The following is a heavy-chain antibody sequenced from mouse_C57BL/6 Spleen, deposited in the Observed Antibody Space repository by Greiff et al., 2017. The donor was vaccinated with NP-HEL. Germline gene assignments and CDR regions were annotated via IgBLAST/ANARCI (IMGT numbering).Heavy chain of an antibody. D-gene: IGHD2-3*01. CDR1: GYSITSGYY. V-gene: IGHV3-6*01. CDR2: ISYDGSN. CDR3: ARDDGYRRYFDY. J-gene: IGHJ2*01. Sequence: EVQLVESGPGLVKPSQSLSLTCSVAGYSITSGYYWNWIRQFPGNKLEWMGYISYDGSNNYNPSLKNRISITRDTSKNQFFLKLNSVTTEDTATYYCARDDGYRRYFDYWGQGTTLTVSS.